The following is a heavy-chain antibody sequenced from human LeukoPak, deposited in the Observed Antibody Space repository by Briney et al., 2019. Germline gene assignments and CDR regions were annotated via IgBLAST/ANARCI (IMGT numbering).Heavy chain of an antibody. J-gene: IGHJ4*02. CDR3: ARESGKFDY. CDR1: GLPIGDFA. V-gene: IGHV3-43*02. CDR2: ISGDGIST. Sequence: GGSLRLSCVASGLPIGDFAIHWVRQAPGQGLEWVSLISGDGISTFFTDSVKGRFSISRDNSKNSLFLEMSSLRTEDTAMYYCARESGKFDYWGQGTLVAVSS.